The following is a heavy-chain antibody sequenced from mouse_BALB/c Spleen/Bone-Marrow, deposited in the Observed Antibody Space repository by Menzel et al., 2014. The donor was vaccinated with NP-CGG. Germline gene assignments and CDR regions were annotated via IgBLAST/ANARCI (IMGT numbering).Heavy chain of an antibody. CDR3: ASPYGNYDAMDY. V-gene: IGHV1-87*01. CDR1: GYTFTSYW. D-gene: IGHD2-1*01. J-gene: IGHJ4*01. CDR2: IYPGDGDT. Sequence: VQLQQSGAELARPGASVKLSCKASGYTFTSYWMQWVKQRPGQGLQWIGAIYPGDGDTRYTQKFRGKATLTADKSSNTAYMQLSSLPSEDSAVYFCASPYGNYDAMDYWGQGTSVTVSS.